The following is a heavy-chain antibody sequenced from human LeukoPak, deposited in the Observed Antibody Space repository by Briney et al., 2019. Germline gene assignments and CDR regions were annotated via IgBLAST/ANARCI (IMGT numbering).Heavy chain of an antibody. CDR1: GGSFSGYY. CDR2: INHSGST. D-gene: IGHD3-22*01. J-gene: IGHJ6*03. Sequence: SETLSLTCAVYGGSFSGYYWSWIRQPPGKGLEWIGEINHSGSTNYNPSLKSRVTISVDTSKNQFSLKLSSVTAADTAVYYCARGAPYYYDSSGYYRKTVPYYYYYMDVWGKGTTVTVSS. CDR3: ARGAPYYYDSSGYYRKTVPYYYYYMDV. V-gene: IGHV4-34*01.